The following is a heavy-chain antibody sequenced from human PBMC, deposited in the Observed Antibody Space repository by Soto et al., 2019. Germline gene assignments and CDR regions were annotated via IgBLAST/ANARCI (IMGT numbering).Heavy chain of an antibody. J-gene: IGHJ6*01. CDR3: ARVQGSLVWFVQLLYKDYYYYRIDV. V-gene: IGHV1-18*04. D-gene: IGHD3-10*01. Sequence: ASLKVSCKASGYTFTSYVISWVRQAPGQGLEWMGWISAYNGNTNYAQKLQGRVTMTTDTSTSTAYMELRSLRSDDTAVYYCARVQGSLVWFVQLLYKDYYYYRIDVGG. CDR2: ISAYNGNT. CDR1: GYTFTSYV.